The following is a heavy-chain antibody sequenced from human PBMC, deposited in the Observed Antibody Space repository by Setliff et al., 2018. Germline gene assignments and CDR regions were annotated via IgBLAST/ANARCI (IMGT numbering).Heavy chain of an antibody. CDR3: ARSRTTAVKGGVFAV. CDR2: IYYSGST. D-gene: IGHD1-7*01. CDR1: GASITSEAYY. Sequence: SETLSFTCIVSGASITSEAYYWSWIRQYPGKGLEWIGYIYYSGSTYYNPSLQSRVTVSLDSSKNHFSLELTSVTAADTAVYFCARSRTTAVKGGVFAVWGRGTLVTVSS. J-gene: IGHJ2*01. V-gene: IGHV4-31*03.